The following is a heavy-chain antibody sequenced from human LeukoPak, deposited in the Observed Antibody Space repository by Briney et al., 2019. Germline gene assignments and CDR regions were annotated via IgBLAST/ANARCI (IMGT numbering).Heavy chain of an antibody. CDR1: GYSISSGYY. CDR2: IYPSGST. CDR3: ASQYYDILTGYYTGKYYFDY. V-gene: IGHV4-38-2*01. J-gene: IGHJ4*02. Sequence: SETLSLTCAVSGYSISSGYYWGWIRQPPGKGLEWIGSIYPSGSTYYNPSLKSRVTISVDTSKNQFSLKLSSVTAADTAVYYCASQYYDILTGYYTGKYYFDYWGQGTLVTVSS. D-gene: IGHD3-9*01.